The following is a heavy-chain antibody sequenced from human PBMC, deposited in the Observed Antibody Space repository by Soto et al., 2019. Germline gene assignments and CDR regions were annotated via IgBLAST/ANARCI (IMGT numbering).Heavy chain of an antibody. V-gene: IGHV4-30-4*01. CDR3: ARGARLFRAQGHLDY. D-gene: IGHD3-22*01. J-gene: IGHJ4*02. CDR1: GGSISSGDYY. Sequence: TLSLTCTVSGGSISSGDYYWSWIRQPPGKGLEWIGYIYYSGSTYYNPSLKSRVTISVDTSKNQFSLKLSSVTAADTAVYYCARGARLFRAQGHLDYWGQGTLVTVSS. CDR2: IYYSGST.